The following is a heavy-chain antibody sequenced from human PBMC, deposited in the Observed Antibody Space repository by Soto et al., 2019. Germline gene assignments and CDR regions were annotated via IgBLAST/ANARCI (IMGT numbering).Heavy chain of an antibody. D-gene: IGHD6-13*01. CDR2: ISGSGGST. J-gene: IGHJ4*02. Sequence: GGSLRLSCAASGFTFNSYAMSWVRQAPGKGLEWVSAISGSGGSTYYADSMKGRFTISRDNSKNTLYLQMNSLRAEDTAVYYCAKAIVSVAAAGITYVYWGQGTLVTVSS. V-gene: IGHV3-23*01. CDR1: GFTFNSYA. CDR3: AKAIVSVAAAGITYVY.